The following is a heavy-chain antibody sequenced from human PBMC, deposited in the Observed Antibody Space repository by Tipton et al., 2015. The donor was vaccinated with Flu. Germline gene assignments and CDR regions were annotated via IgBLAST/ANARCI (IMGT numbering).Heavy chain of an antibody. Sequence: TLSLTCTVSGGSISSYYWSWIRQPPGKGLEWIGYIYYSGSTYYNPSLKSRVTISVDTSKNQFSLKLSSVTAADTAVYYCARKGGSYDFWSGRYFDYWGQGTLVTVSS. V-gene: IGHV4-59*04. J-gene: IGHJ4*02. CDR2: IYYSGST. D-gene: IGHD3-3*01. CDR3: ARKGGSYDFWSGRYFDY. CDR1: GGSISSYY.